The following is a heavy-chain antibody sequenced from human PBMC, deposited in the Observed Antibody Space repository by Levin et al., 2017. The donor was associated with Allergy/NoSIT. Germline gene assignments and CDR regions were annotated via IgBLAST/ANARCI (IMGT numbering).Heavy chain of an antibody. J-gene: IGHJ6*02. D-gene: IGHD1-14*01. Sequence: SCAASGFTFSSYAMSWVRQAPGKGLEWVSAISGSGGSTYYADSVKGRFTISRDNSKNTLYLQMNSLRAEDTAVYYCAKDNLRMGGMDVWGQGTTVTVSS. CDR1: GFTFSSYA. CDR2: ISGSGGST. V-gene: IGHV3-23*01. CDR3: AKDNLRMGGMDV.